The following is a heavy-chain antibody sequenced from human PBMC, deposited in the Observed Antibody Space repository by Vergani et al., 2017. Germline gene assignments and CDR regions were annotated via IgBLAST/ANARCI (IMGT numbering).Heavy chain of an antibody. Sequence: VQLVESGGGVVQPGRSLRLSCAASGFTFSSYWMHWVRQAPGKGLVWVSRIKSDGSSTSYADSVKGRFTIARDNAKNTLYLQMNSLRAEDTAVYYCARTGFPYGMDVWGQGTTVTVSS. J-gene: IGHJ6*02. CDR2: IKSDGSST. CDR3: ARTGFPYGMDV. V-gene: IGHV3-74*02. CDR1: GFTFSSYW.